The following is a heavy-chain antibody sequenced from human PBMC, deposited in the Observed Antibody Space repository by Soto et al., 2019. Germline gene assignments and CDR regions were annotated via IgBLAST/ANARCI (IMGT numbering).Heavy chain of an antibody. CDR2: IYSGGST. D-gene: IGHD3-3*02. CDR3: ARDHRRWISNYYYYYGMDV. Sequence: PGGSLRLSCAASGFTVSSNYMSWVRQAPGKGLEWVSVIYSGGSTYYADSVKGRFTISRDNSKNTLYLQMNSLRAEDTAVYYCARDHRRWISNYYYYYGMDVWGQGTTVTVSS. CDR1: GFTVSSNY. V-gene: IGHV3-53*01. J-gene: IGHJ6*02.